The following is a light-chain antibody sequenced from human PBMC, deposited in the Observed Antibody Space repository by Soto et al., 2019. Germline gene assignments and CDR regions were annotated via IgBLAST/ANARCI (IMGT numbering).Light chain of an antibody. CDR3: SSYTSSSTIGV. CDR1: SSDVGGYNY. CDR2: DVS. J-gene: IGLJ1*01. Sequence: QSALTQPASVSGSPGQSITISCTGTSSDVGGYNYVSWYQQHPGKAPKLMIYDVSNRPSGVSNRFSGSKSGNTASLTISGLQDEDDADYYCSSYTSSSTIGVFGTGTKVTVL. V-gene: IGLV2-14*01.